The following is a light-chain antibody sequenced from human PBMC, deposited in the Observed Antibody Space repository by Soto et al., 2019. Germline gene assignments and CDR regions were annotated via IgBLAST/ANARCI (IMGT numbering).Light chain of an antibody. CDR3: QQFNSYPIT. CDR2: DAS. Sequence: AIPLTQSPSSLSASVGDRVTITCRASQGISSALAWYQQNPGKAPKLLIYDASRLESGVPSRFSDSGSGTDFTLTISRLQPEDFATYYCQQFNSYPITFGQGTRLEMK. V-gene: IGKV1-13*02. J-gene: IGKJ5*01. CDR1: QGISSA.